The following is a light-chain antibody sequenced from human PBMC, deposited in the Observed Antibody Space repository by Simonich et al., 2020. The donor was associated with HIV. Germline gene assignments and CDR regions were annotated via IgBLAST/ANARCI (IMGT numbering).Light chain of an antibody. V-gene: IGKV4-1*01. CDR3: QQYYITPPT. J-gene: IGKJ1*01. CDR1: QSNLNNSNNNNY. Sequence: DIVMTQSPDSLAVSLGERATINCKSSQSNLNNSNNNNYIAWYQQKPGQPHKLLIYWASTRESGVPDRISGSGSGTDFTLTISSLQAEDVAVYYCQQYYITPPTFGQGTQVEIK. CDR2: WAS.